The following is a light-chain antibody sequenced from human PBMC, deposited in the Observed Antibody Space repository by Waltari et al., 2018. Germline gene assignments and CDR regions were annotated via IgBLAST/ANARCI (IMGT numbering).Light chain of an antibody. Sequence: QSVLTQPPPVSGAPGQRVTISCTGSSPNIGAGYDVHWYQQLPGTSPKPPSYGNGNRPSGVPARFSGSKSGTSASLAITGLQAEDEADYYCQSYDSSLSGYYVFGTGTKVTVL. CDR1: SPNIGAGYD. CDR3: QSYDSSLSGYYV. J-gene: IGLJ1*01. V-gene: IGLV1-40*01. CDR2: GNG.